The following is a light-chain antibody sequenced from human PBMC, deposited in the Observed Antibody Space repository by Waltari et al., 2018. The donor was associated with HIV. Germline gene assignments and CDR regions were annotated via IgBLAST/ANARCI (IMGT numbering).Light chain of an antibody. CDR1: SSNIGSHF. CDR3: AAWTDSRYVV. Sequence: QSVLTQPPSASGAPGQRVTISCSGSSSNIGSHFVYWYQQLPGKAPKLLIYRNNQRPSGVPDRFSGSKSGTSASLAISGLRSEDEADYYCAAWTDSRYVVFGGGTKLTVL. V-gene: IGLV1-47*01. J-gene: IGLJ2*01. CDR2: RNN.